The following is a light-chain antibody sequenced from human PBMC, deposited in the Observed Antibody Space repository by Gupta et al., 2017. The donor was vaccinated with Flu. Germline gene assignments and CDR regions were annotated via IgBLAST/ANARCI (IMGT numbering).Light chain of an antibody. Sequence: GDALPKQYAYWYQQKPGQAPVLVIYKDSERPSGIPERFSGSSSGTTVTLTISGVQAEDEADYYCQSADSSGTYPVVFGGGTKLTVL. CDR2: KDS. CDR3: QSADSSGTYPVV. J-gene: IGLJ2*01. V-gene: IGLV3-25*03. CDR1: ALPKQY.